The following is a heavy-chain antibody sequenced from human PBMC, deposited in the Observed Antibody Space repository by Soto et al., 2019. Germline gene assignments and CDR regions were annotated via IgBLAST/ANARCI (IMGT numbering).Heavy chain of an antibody. V-gene: IGHV3-15*01. CDR2: ITTMSVRGST. Sequence: EVQIVESGGGLVKPGGSLRLSCAASGFSFTNAWMNWVRQAPGKGLQWVGRITTMSVRGSTDYAAPVKGRFTVSRDDSKNTVYLQMNSLKTEDTAVYYCTGGDIAGDFDYWGQGTLVTVSS. CDR1: GFSFTNAW. J-gene: IGHJ4*02. CDR3: TGGDIAGDFDY. D-gene: IGHD6-13*01.